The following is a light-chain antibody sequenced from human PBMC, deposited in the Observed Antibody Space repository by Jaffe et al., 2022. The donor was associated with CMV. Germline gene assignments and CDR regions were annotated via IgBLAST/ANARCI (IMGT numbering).Light chain of an antibody. CDR2: KDS. J-gene: IGLJ2*01. CDR3: QSADSSGTYWDVV. CDR1: ALPKQY. V-gene: IGLV3-25*03. Sequence: SYELTQPPSVSVSPGQTARITCSGDALPKQYAYWYQQKPGQAPVLVIYKDSERPSGIPERFSGSSSGTTVTLTISGLQAEDEADYYCQSADSSGTYWDVVFGGGTKLTVL.